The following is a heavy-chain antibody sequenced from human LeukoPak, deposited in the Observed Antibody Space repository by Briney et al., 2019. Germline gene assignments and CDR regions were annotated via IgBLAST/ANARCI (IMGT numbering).Heavy chain of an antibody. V-gene: IGHV3-7*01. Sequence: GGSLRLSCAASGFTFSNYWMTWVRQAPGKGLEWVANIKHDGSEKYYVDSVKGRFTVSRDNAKNSLSLQMTSLRAEDTAVYYCARGVPTGIDYFDYWGQGTLVTVSS. CDR2: IKHDGSEK. J-gene: IGHJ4*02. CDR1: GFTFSNYW. D-gene: IGHD1-1*01. CDR3: ARGVPTGIDYFDY.